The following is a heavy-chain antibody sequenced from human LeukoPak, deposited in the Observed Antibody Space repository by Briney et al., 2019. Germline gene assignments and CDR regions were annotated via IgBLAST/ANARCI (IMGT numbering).Heavy chain of an antibody. D-gene: IGHD3-3*01. CDR1: GFTFSSYA. J-gene: IGHJ4*02. Sequence: GGSPRLSCAASGFTFSSYAMNWVRQAPGKGLEWVSSISGSGASTNYADSVKGRSTISRDNSKNTVYLQMNSLRDEDSAVYYCAKVRRITIFRWGQGTLVTVSS. CDR3: AKVRRITIFR. V-gene: IGHV3-23*01. CDR2: ISGSGAST.